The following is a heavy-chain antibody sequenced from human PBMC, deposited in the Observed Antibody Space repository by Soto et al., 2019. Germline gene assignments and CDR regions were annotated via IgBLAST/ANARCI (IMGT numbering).Heavy chain of an antibody. Sequence: GGSLRLSCAASGFTFSSYSMNWVRQAPGKGLEWVSSISSSSSYIYYADSVKGRFTISRDNAKNSLYLQMNSLRAEDTAVYYCARIAVAVGGTDYWGQGTLVTVSS. V-gene: IGHV3-21*01. J-gene: IGHJ4*02. CDR3: ARIAVAVGGTDY. D-gene: IGHD6-19*01. CDR2: ISSSSSYI. CDR1: GFTFSSYS.